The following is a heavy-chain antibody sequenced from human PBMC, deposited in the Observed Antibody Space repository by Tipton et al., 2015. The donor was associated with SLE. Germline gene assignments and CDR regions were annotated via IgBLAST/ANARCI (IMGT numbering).Heavy chain of an antibody. CDR3: AREDYSNYRGYYYYMDV. CDR1: GGSIGSGTYY. V-gene: IGHV4-61*02. D-gene: IGHD4-11*01. Sequence: TLSLTCTVSGGSIGSGTYYWNWIRQPAGKGLEWIGRVFISGSTYYNPSLKSRVSISVDRSKNQFSLRLSSVTAADTAVYYCAREDYSNYRGYYYYMDVWGKGTTVTVSS. J-gene: IGHJ6*03. CDR2: VFISGST.